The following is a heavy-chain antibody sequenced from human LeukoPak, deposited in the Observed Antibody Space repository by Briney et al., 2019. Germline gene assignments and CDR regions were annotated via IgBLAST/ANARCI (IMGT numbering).Heavy chain of an antibody. CDR1: GYTLTELS. CDR2: FDPEDGET. D-gene: IGHD5-18*01. CDR3: ATGSYGWEYFDY. Sequence: ASVKVSCKVSGYTLTELSMHWVRQAPGKGLEWMGGFDPEDGETIYAQKFQGRVTMTEDTSTDTAYMELSSLRSEDTAVYHCATGSYGWEYFDYWGQGTLVTVSS. J-gene: IGHJ4*02. V-gene: IGHV1-24*01.